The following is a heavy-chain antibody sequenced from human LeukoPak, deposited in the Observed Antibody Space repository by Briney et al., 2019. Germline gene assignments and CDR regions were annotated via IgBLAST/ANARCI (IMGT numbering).Heavy chain of an antibody. Sequence: GGSLRLSCAASGFTFSSYWMHWVRQAAGKGLVWVSRINSDGSSTSYADSVKGRFTISRDNAKNTLYLQMNSLRAADTAAYYCAREGAIPLDGFDIWGQGTMVTVSS. V-gene: IGHV3-74*01. D-gene: IGHD2-21*01. CDR1: GFTFSSYW. CDR3: AREGAIPLDGFDI. J-gene: IGHJ3*02. CDR2: INSDGSST.